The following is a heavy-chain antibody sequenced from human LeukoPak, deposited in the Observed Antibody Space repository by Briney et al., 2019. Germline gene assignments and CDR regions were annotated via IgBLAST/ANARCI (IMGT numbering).Heavy chain of an antibody. V-gene: IGHV3-23*01. CDR3: AKDSSSSWFGGDSE. D-gene: IGHD6-13*01. Sequence: PGGSLRLSCAASGFTFSSYAMSWVRQAPGKGLEWVSAISGSGGSTYYADSVKGRFTISRDNSKNTLYLQMNSLRLEDTAVYYCAKDSSSSWFGGDSERGQGTLVTVST. CDR2: ISGSGGST. J-gene: IGHJ4*02. CDR1: GFTFSSYA.